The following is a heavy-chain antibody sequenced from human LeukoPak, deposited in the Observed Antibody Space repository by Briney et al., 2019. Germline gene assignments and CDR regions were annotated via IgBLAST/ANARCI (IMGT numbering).Heavy chain of an antibody. CDR3: ARSPHPPPQQLVRSRWFDP. CDR1: GFTFSSYS. V-gene: IGHV3-21*01. J-gene: IGHJ5*02. D-gene: IGHD6-13*01. CDR2: ISSSSSYI. Sequence: GGSLRLSCAASGFTFSSYSMNWVRQAPGKGLEWVSSISSSSSYIYYADSVKGRFTISRYNAKNSLYLQRNSLRAEDTAVYHCARSPHPPPQQLVRSRWFDPWGQGTLVTVSS.